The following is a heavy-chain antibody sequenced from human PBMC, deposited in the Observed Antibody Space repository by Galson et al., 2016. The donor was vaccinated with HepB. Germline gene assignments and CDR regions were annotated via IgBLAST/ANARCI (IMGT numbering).Heavy chain of an antibody. D-gene: IGHD6-19*01. J-gene: IGHJ5*02. CDR1: GFTFSTYA. CDR3: ARGGSSSGWSPNWFDP. V-gene: IGHV3-30-3*01. Sequence: SLRLSCAASGFTFSTYAMHWVRQAPGKGLEWVAIILYDGSNAYYADSVKGRFTISRDNSKNTLYLQMNSLRAEDTAVYYCARGGSSSGWSPNWFDPWGQGTLVTVSS. CDR2: ILYDGSNA.